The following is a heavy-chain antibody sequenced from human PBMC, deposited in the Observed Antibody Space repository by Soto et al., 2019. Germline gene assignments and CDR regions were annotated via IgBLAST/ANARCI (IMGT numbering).Heavy chain of an antibody. J-gene: IGHJ4*02. CDR2: IDPKRGGT. V-gene: IGHV1-2*02. CDR1: GPTFITYF. D-gene: IGHD5-12*01. CDR3: ARVSVDVPE. Sequence: QLQLVQSGAQVTKPGASVKVSCRISGPTFITYFIHWVRKAPGQGLEWMGWIDPKRGGTTYEQKFRGRVTLTRATSINTAYMDLNRLTSDDTAMYYCARVSVDVPEWGQGTLMTVSS.